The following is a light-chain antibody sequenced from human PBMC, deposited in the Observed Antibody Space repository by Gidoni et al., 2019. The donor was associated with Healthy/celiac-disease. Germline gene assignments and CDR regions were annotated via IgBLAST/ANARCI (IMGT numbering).Light chain of an antibody. J-gene: IGKJ1*01. CDR1: QSFLYSSNNKNY. CDR3: QQYYSTPRT. CDR2: WAS. V-gene: IGKV4-1*01. Sequence: DIVMTQSLDSLAVSLGERATINCKSSQSFLYSSNNKNYLAWYQHKPGQAPKLLIYWASTRESGVPDRFSGSGSGTDFALTISSLQAEDVAVYYCQQYYSTPRTFGQETKVEIK.